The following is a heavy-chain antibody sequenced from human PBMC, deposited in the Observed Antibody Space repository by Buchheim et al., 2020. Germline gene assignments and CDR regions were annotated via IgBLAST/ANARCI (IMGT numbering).Heavy chain of an antibody. CDR1: GLTFSRYW. CDR2: IKQDGTEK. Sequence: QLVESGGGFVQPGGPLRLSCAASGLTFSRYWMTWVRQAPGEGLEWVANIKQDGTEKLYVDLVEGLFTIPRDNAKNSLYLQMNSLRAEDTAVYYCASGRALDYWGQGTL. J-gene: IGHJ4*02. V-gene: IGHV3-7*01. CDR3: ASGRALDY.